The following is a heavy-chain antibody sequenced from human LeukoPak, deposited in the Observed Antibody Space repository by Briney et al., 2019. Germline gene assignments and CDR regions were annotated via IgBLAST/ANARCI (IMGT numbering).Heavy chain of an antibody. CDR2: IYSSGNT. CDR3: ARDPSTFYFDY. Sequence: NPSETLSLTCTVSGGSISSYYWSWIRQPPGKGLEWIGYIYSSGNTDYNPSLKSRVTIPVDTSKSQFSLKPSSVTAADTAIYYCARDPSTFYFDYWGQGALVTVSS. CDR1: GGSISSYY. V-gene: IGHV4-59*01. J-gene: IGHJ4*02. D-gene: IGHD3-16*01.